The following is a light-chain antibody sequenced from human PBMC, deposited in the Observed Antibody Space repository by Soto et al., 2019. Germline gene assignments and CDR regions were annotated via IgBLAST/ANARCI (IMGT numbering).Light chain of an antibody. CDR2: GNT. Sequence: QSVLTQPTSVSGAPGQRVTISCAGGSSNIGANYDVHWYQHLPGTAPRLLIFGNTNRPSGVPDRFSGSKSGTSASLAITGLQAEDEADYYCQSFDSTLSGVVFGGGTKLTVL. J-gene: IGLJ3*02. CDR1: SSNIGANYD. V-gene: IGLV1-40*01. CDR3: QSFDSTLSGVV.